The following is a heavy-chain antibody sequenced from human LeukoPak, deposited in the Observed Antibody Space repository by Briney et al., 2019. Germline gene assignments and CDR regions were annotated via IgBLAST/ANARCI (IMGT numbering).Heavy chain of an antibody. CDR1: GGSISSYY. J-gene: IGHJ4*02. CDR2: IYYSGST. CDR3: ARVPGGLINYYFDY. D-gene: IGHD1-20*01. Sequence: SETLSLTCTVSGGSISSYYWSWIRQPPGKGLEWIGYIYYSGSTNYNPSLKSRVTISVDTSKNQFSLKLSSVTAADTAVYYCARVPGGLINYYFDYWGQGTLVTVSS. V-gene: IGHV4-59*01.